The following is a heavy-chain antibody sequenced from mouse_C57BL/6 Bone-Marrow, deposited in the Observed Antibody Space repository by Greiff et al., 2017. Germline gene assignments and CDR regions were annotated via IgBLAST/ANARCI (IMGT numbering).Heavy chain of an antibody. V-gene: IGHV5-9-1*02. CDR3: TREEGWLLRAMDY. CDR1: GFTFSSYA. Sequence: EVKLMESGEGLVKPGGSLKLSCAASGFTFSSYAMSWVRQTPEKRLEWVAYMSSGGDYIYYADTVKGRFTISRDNARNTLYLQMSSLKSEDTAMYYCTREEGWLLRAMDYWGQGTSVTVSS. J-gene: IGHJ4*01. CDR2: MSSGGDYI. D-gene: IGHD2-3*01.